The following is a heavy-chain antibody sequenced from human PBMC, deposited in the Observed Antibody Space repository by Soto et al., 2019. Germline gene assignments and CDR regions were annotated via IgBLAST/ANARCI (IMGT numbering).Heavy chain of an antibody. D-gene: IGHD2-15*01. CDR3: ARPREMRGYCSGGSCYGMDV. CDR1: GGSMSSSSYY. Sequence: SETLSLTCTVSGGSMSSSSYYWGWIRQPPGKGLEWIGSIYYSGSTYYNPSLKSRVTISVDTSKNQFSLKLSSVTAADTAVYYCARPREMRGYCSGGSCYGMDVWGQGTTVTVSS. V-gene: IGHV4-39*01. CDR2: IYYSGST. J-gene: IGHJ6*02.